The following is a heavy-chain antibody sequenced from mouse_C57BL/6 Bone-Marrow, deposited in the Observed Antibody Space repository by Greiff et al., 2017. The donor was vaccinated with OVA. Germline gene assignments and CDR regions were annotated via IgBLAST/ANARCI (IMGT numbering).Heavy chain of an antibody. J-gene: IGHJ2*01. CDR3: AREVYGSSYYYFDY. CDR2: IDPSDSYT. CDR1: GYTFTSYW. Sequence: VQLQQPGAELVMPGASVKLSCKASGYTFTSYWMHWVKQRPGQGLEWIGEIDPSDSYTNYNQKFKGKSTLTVDKSSSTAYMQLSSLTSEDSAVYYCAREVYGSSYYYFDYWGQGTTLTVSS. V-gene: IGHV1-69*01. D-gene: IGHD1-1*01.